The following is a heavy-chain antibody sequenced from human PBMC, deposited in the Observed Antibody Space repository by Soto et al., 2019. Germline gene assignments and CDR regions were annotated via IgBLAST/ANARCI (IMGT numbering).Heavy chain of an antibody. Sequence: HPGGSLRLSCAASGFTFSSYAMSWVRQAPGKGLEWVSAISGSGGSTYYADSVKGRFTISRDNSKNTLYLQMNSLRAEDTAVYYCAKFCSSTSCYSAYGMDVWGQGTTVTVS. V-gene: IGHV3-23*01. J-gene: IGHJ6*02. CDR2: ISGSGGST. CDR1: GFTFSSYA. D-gene: IGHD2-2*01. CDR3: AKFCSSTSCYSAYGMDV.